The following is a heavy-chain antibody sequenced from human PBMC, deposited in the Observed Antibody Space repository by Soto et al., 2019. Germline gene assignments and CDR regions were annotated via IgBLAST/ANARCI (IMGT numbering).Heavy chain of an antibody. CDR2: IIPIFGTA. Sequence: SVKVSCKASGGTFSSYAISWVRQAPGQGLEWMGGIIPIFGTANYAQKFQGRVTITADKSTSTSYMELSSLRSEDTAVYYCERIPNYGDAFDIWGQGTMVTVSS. CDR1: GGTFSSYA. V-gene: IGHV1-69*06. J-gene: IGHJ3*02. CDR3: ERIPNYGDAFDI. D-gene: IGHD1-7*01.